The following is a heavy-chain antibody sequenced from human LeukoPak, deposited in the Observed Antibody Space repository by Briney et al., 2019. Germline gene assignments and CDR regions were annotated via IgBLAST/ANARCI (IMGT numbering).Heavy chain of an antibody. Sequence: SETLSLTCTVSGGSISSSSYYWGWIRQPPGKGLEWIGSIYYSGSTYYNPSLKTRVTISVDTSKNQFSLKLTSVTAADTAVYFCVCWGGGGTGGGRAGGAQGPRVPVS. J-gene: IGHJ4*02. V-gene: IGHV4-39*07. CDR2: IYYSGST. D-gene: IGHD3-16*01. CDR1: GGSISSSSYY. CDR3: VCWGGGGTGGGRAG.